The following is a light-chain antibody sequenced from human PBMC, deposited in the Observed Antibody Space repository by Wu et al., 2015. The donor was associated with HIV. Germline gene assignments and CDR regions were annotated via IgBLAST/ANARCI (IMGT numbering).Light chain of an antibody. CDR1: QSVSRF. CDR3: HQRTTWPRT. J-gene: IGKJ1*01. V-gene: IGKV3-11*01. CDR2: DTS. Sequence: EIVLTQSPATLSLSPGERATLSCRASQSVSRFLAWYQHKPGQAPRVVIYDTSNRAAGIPARFSGSGSGTDFTLTISSLEPEDFAVYYCHQRTTWPRTFGRTGPRVEVK.